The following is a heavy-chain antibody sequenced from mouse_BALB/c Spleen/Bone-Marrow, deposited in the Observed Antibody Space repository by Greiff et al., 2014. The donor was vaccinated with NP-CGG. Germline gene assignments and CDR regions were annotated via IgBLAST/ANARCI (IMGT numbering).Heavy chain of an antibody. CDR3: ARGLRGYAMDY. V-gene: IGHV5-12-2*01. D-gene: IGHD2-4*01. J-gene: IGHJ4*01. CDR2: ISNGGGST. CDR1: GFTFSSYT. Sequence: EVQLVESGGGLVQLGGSLKLSCAASGFTFSSYTMSWVRQTPEKRLEWVAYISNGGGSTYYPDTVKGRFTISRDNAKNTLYLQMSSLKSEDTAMYYCARGLRGYAMDYWGQGTSVTVSS.